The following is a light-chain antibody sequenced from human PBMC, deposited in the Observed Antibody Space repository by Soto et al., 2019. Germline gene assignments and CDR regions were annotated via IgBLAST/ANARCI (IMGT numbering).Light chain of an antibody. J-gene: IGKJ4*01. CDR3: QQYNSYLT. CDR1: QSIRSW. Sequence: DIQMTQSPSTLSASVGDRDTITCRASQSIRSWLAWYQQKPGKAPKLLIYDASRLESGVPSRFSGSGSGTEFFLFISILQPDDFATYYCQQYNSYLTFGGGTKVDIK. CDR2: DAS. V-gene: IGKV1-5*01.